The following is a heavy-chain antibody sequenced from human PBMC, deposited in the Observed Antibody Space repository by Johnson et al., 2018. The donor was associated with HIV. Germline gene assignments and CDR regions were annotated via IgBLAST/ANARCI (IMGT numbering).Heavy chain of an antibody. Sequence: VQLVESGGGLIQPGGSLRLSCAASGFTVSDNYMTWVRQAPGKGLEWVSVIYSGGRTYYADFVQGRFTISRDNSKNTVYLLMNSLRGEDTAVYYCARILLGYCRAWGQG. D-gene: IGHD2-15*01. J-gene: IGHJ5*01. CDR2: IYSGGRT. CDR1: GFTVSDNY. V-gene: IGHV3-53*01. CDR3: ARILLGYCRA.